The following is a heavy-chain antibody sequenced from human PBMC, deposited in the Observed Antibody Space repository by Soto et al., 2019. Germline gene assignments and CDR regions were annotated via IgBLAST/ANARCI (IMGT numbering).Heavy chain of an antibody. V-gene: IGHV4-59*01. CDR2: ISYSGST. J-gene: IGHJ4*02. CDR3: ARHNPIGNNWNYFDY. Sequence: SETLSLTCTVSGGSISSNYWGWVRQPPGKGLEWIGYISYSGSTSNNPSLTVRVTISVDTSKNQFSLKVSSVTAADTAVYYCARHNPIGNNWNYFDYWGQGTLVTVSS. CDR1: GGSISSNY. D-gene: IGHD1-1*01.